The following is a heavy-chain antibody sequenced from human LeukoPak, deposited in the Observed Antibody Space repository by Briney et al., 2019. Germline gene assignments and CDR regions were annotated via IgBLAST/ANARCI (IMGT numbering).Heavy chain of an antibody. CDR3: ARVPGYDSSGYYQGYFDY. Sequence: ASVKVSCKASGYTFTSYAMHWVRQAPGQRLEWMGWINAGNGNTKYAQKFQGRVTITRDTSASTAYMELSSLRSEDTAVYYCARVPGYDSSGYYQGYFDYWGQGTLVTVSS. CDR2: INAGNGNT. V-gene: IGHV1-3*01. D-gene: IGHD3-22*01. CDR1: GYTFTSYA. J-gene: IGHJ4*02.